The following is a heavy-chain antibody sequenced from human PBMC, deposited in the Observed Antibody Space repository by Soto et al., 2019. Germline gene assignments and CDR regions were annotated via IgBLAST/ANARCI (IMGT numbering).Heavy chain of an antibody. Sequence: GGSLRLSCAASGFTFSSYGMHGVRQAPGKGLEWVAVISYDGSNKYYADSVKGRFTISRDNSKNTLYLQMNSLRAEDTAVYYCAKAATLAAAMDYWGQGTLVTVSS. CDR3: AKAATLAAAMDY. CDR2: ISYDGSNK. J-gene: IGHJ4*02. V-gene: IGHV3-30*18. D-gene: IGHD6-13*01. CDR1: GFTFSSYG.